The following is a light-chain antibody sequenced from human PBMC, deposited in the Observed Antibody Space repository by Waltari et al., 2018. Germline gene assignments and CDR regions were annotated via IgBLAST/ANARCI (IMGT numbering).Light chain of an antibody. J-gene: IGKJ1*01. CDR1: HSISDW. CDR3: QHYDAYSRT. V-gene: IGKV1-5*03. CDR2: QAS. Sequence: DIQMTQSPSTLSASVGDSATITCRASHSISDWLAWYQHKPGKAPNLQIYQASTLNTGVPSRFSGRGSVTEFTLTISSLQPDDFAVYYCQHYDAYSRTFGQGTKVDIK.